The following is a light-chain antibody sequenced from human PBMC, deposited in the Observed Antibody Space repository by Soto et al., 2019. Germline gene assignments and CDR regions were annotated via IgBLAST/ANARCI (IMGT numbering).Light chain of an antibody. V-gene: IGLV1-40*01. J-gene: IGLJ1*01. CDR3: QSYDSRLSGSV. CDR1: SSNIGAGYD. CDR2: DNS. Sequence: QAVVTQPPSVSGAPGQRVTISCTGSSSNIGAGYDVHWYQQLPGTAPKLLIYDNSNRPSGVPDRFSGSKSGTSASLAITGLQAEDEADYYCQSYDSRLSGSVFGTGTKLTVL.